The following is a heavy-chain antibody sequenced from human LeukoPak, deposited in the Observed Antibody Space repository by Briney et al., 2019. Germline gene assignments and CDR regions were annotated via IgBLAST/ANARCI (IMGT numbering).Heavy chain of an antibody. V-gene: IGHV1-69*06. D-gene: IGHD1-1*01. J-gene: IGHJ4*02. CDR1: ADTFRNYP. CDR2: IIPIFNTT. CDR3: AREAGTTFRTTTFDS. Sequence: SVKVSCKASADTFRNYPISWVRQAPGRGLEWMGGIIPIFNTTNYAQKFQGRVTITADKSTNSAYMELSSLRSEDTAVYYCAREAGTTFRTTTFDSWGQATRVTVSS.